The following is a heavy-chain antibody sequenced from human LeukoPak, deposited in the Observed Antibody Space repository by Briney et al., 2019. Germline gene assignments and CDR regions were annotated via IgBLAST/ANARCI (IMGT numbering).Heavy chain of an antibody. J-gene: IGHJ4*02. CDR1: GYSISSGYY. CDR2: IYHSGST. Sequence: PSETLSLTCTVSGYSISSGYYWGWIRQPPGKGLEWIGSIYHSGSTYYNPSLKSRVTISVDTSKNQFSLKLSSVTAADTAVYYCARTANYDFWSGYYSYFDYWGQGTLVTVSS. D-gene: IGHD3-3*01. CDR3: ARTANYDFWSGYYSYFDY. V-gene: IGHV4-38-2*02.